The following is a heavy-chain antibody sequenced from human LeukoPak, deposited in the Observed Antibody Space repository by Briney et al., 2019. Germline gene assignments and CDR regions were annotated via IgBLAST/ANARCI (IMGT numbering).Heavy chain of an antibody. D-gene: IGHD1-26*01. CDR1: GFTFSSYS. CDR3: ARGTGGRLLTRYYFDY. V-gene: IGHV3-48*01. CDR2: ISSSSSTI. J-gene: IGHJ4*02. Sequence: PGGSLRLSCAASGFTFSSYSMNWVRQAPGKGLEWVSYISSSSSTIYYADSVKGRFTISRDNAKNSLYLQMNSLRAEDTAVYYCARGTGGRLLTRYYFDYWGQGTLVTVSS.